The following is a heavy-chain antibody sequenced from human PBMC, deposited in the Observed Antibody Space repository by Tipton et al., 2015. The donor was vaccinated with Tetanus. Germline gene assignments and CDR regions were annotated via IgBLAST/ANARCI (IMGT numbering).Heavy chain of an antibody. CDR3: ARDQARGARGWNYFDY. D-gene: IGHD1-26*01. CDR2: IYYSGST. J-gene: IGHJ4*02. Sequence: TLSLTCAVYGGSISSGGYYWSWIRQHPGKGLEWIGDIYYSGSTYYNPSLKSRVTISVDTSKNQFSLKLNSVTAADTAVYYCARDQARGARGWNYFDYWGQGTLVTVSS. V-gene: IGHV4-31*11. CDR1: GGSISSGGYY.